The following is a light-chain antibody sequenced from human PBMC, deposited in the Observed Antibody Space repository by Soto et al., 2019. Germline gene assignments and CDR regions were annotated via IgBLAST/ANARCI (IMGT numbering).Light chain of an antibody. CDR1: SSDDGGYNY. CDR2: EVS. CDR3: SSYTSSSPHVV. J-gene: IGLJ2*01. V-gene: IGLV2-14*01. Sequence: QSALTQPASVSGSPGQSITISCTGTSSDDGGYNYVSWYQQHPGKAPKLMIYEVSNRPSGVSNRFSGSKSGNTASLTISGLQAEDEADYYCSSYTSSSPHVVFGGGTKLTVL.